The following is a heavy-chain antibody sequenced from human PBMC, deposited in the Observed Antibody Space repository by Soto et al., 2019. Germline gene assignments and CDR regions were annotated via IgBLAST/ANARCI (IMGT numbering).Heavy chain of an antibody. J-gene: IGHJ6*02. Sequence: SETLSLTCAVSGGSISSGGYSWSWIRQPPGKGLEWIGYIYHSGSTYYNPSLKSRVTISVDRSKNQFSLKLSSVTAADTAVYYCARDDGTHSYYRMDVWCQGPTVTVSS. V-gene: IGHV4-30-2*01. CDR2: IYHSGST. CDR1: GGSISSGGYS. CDR3: ARDDGTHSYYRMDV.